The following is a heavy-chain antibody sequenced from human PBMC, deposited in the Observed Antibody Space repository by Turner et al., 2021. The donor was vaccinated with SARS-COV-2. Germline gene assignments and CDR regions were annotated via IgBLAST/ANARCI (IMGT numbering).Heavy chain of an antibody. CDR1: AGTFSSYT. CDR3: ARDLPYYYDSSGLTSDAFDI. CDR2: IIPILGRP. D-gene: IGHD3-22*01. V-gene: IGHV1-69*08. Sequence: QVQLVQSGAEVKKPGSSVKVSCKASAGTFSSYTIRWVRQAPGQGLEWMGRIIPILGRPNYAQKFQGRVTITADKSTSTAYMELSSLRSEDTAVYYCARDLPYYYDSSGLTSDAFDIWGQGTMVTVSS. J-gene: IGHJ3*02.